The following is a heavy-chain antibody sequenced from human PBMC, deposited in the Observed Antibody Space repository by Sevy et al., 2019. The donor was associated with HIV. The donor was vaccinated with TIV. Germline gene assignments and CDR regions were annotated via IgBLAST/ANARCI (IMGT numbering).Heavy chain of an antibody. CDR3: ARVGRAARDFDY. Sequence: GGSLRLSCAASGFTFSSYWMHWVRHAPGKGLVWVSRISSDGSSTSYADSVRGRFTISRDNPKNTLYLQMNSLRAEDTAVYYCARVGRAARDFDYWGQQTLVTVSS. CDR2: ISSDGSST. J-gene: IGHJ4*02. V-gene: IGHV3-74*01. D-gene: IGHD6-6*01. CDR1: GFTFSSYW.